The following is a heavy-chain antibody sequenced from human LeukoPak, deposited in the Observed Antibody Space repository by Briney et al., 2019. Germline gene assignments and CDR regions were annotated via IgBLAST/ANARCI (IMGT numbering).Heavy chain of an antibody. CDR2: NHRISEDP. D-gene: IGHD2-21*01. CDR1: GFSFCEYA. J-gene: IGHJ3*02. CDR3: AREGLLDAYDI. Sequence: GGSLRLSCAPPGFSFCEYAMDWVRQEPGRGLEWVTKNHRISEDPNYADSMNSQFSTSRDNAKNPLSLQMDSLSAANTAVYYYAREGLLDAYDIWGQGTLVTVSS. V-gene: IGHV3-11*06.